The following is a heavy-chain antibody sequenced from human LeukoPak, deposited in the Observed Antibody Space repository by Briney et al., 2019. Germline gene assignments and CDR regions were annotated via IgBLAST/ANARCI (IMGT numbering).Heavy chain of an antibody. CDR1: GSSISSYY. D-gene: IGHD2-15*01. CDR3: ARRIVVVVAGPNWFDP. Sequence: PSGTLSLTCSVSGSSISSYYWTWIRQPPGKGLEWIGSIYYSGSTYYNPSLKSRVTISVDTSKNQFSLKLSSVTAADTAVYYCARRIVVVVAGPNWFDPWGQGTLVTVSS. CDR2: IYYSGST. J-gene: IGHJ5*02. V-gene: IGHV4-59*12.